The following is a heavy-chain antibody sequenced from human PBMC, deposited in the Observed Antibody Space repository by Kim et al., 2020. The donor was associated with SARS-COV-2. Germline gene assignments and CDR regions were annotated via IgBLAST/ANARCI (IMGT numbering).Heavy chain of an antibody. CDR2: ISSSSSYI. CDR3: ARGASYSSSWYRVYYYYGMDV. J-gene: IGHJ6*02. D-gene: IGHD6-13*01. V-gene: IGHV3-21*01. Sequence: GGSLRLSCAASGFTFSSYSMNWVRQAPGKGLEWVSSISSSSSYIYYADSVKGRFTISRDNAKNSLYLQMNSLRAEDTAVYYCARGASYSSSWYRVYYYYGMDVWGQWTTVTVSS. CDR1: GFTFSSYS.